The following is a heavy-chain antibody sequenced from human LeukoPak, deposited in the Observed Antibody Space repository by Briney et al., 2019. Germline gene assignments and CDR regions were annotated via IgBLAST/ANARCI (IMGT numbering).Heavy chain of an antibody. CDR3: ARDKGERTGYSGYDYYYYYGMDV. Sequence: GGSLRLSCAASGFTFSNYWVHWVRQAPGKGLVWVSRINRDGSTTKYADSVKGRFTVSRDNAKNTLYLQMNSLRAEDTAVYYCARDKGERTGYSGYDYYYYYGMDVWGQGTTVTVSS. J-gene: IGHJ6*02. D-gene: IGHD5-12*01. V-gene: IGHV3-74*03. CDR2: INRDGSTT. CDR1: GFTFSNYW.